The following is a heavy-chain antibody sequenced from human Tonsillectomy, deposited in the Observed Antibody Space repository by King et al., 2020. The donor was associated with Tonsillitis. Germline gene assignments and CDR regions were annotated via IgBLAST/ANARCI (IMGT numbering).Heavy chain of an antibody. V-gene: IGHV2-70*01. CDR1: GFSLSTSGMC. CDR3: ARSLVGYSNAYALDY. Sequence: QVTLKESGPALVKPTQTLTLTCTFSGFSLSTSGMCLGWIRQPPGKALEWLALIDWGDDKYYSTSLKTRVTISKDTPKNQVVLTKTNMDPVDTATYYCARSLVGYSNAYALDYWGQGTLVTVSS. CDR2: IDWGDDK. J-gene: IGHJ4*02. D-gene: IGHD5-18*01.